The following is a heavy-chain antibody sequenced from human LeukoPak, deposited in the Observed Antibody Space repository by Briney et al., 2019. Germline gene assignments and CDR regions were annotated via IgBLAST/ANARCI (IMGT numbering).Heavy chain of an antibody. D-gene: IGHD2-2*01. J-gene: IGHJ4*02. CDR2: IYHSGST. V-gene: IGHV4-30-2*01. Sequence: SQTLSLTCTVSGGSISSGGYYWSWIRQPPGKGLEWIGYIYHSGSTYYNPSLKSRVTISVDRSKNQFSLKLSSVTAADTAVYYCARVKSTRVGYCSSTSCYSSDYWGQGTLVTVSS. CDR3: ARVKSTRVGYCSSTSCYSSDY. CDR1: GGSISSGGYY.